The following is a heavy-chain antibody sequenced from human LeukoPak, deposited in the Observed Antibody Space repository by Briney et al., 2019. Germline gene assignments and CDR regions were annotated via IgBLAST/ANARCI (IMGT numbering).Heavy chain of an antibody. CDR2: INHSGST. CDR3: ARRGSGWSY. J-gene: IGHJ4*02. V-gene: IGHV4-34*01. CDR1: GGSFSGYY. Sequence: SETLSLTCAVYGGSFSGYYWSWIRQPPGKGLEWIGEINHSGSTNYNPSLKSRVTISVDTSKNQFSLKLSPVTAADTAVYYCARRGSGWSYWGQGTLVTVSS. D-gene: IGHD6-19*01.